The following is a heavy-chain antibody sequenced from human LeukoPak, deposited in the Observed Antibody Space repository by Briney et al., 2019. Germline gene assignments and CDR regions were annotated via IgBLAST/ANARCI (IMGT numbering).Heavy chain of an antibody. Sequence: GGSLRLSCAASGFTFGSYSMRWIRPAEGAGSAWVALIRIDGSNQYYVDSVEGRITISRDYSMCTLYVQMKRLKDEDTDVYFCARGGPGYCSDENCYKGFDYWGQGTLVTVSS. J-gene: IGHJ4*02. D-gene: IGHD2-15*01. V-gene: IGHV3-33*01. CDR1: GFTFGSYS. CDR2: IRIDGSNQ. CDR3: ARGGPGYCSDENCYKGFDY.